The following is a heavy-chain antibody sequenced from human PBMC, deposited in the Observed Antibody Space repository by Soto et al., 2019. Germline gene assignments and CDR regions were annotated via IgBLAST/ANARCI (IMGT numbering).Heavy chain of an antibody. CDR2: VSYTGST. V-gene: IGHV4-30-4*01. J-gene: IGHJ3*01. CDR3: TKSGAAAEDDPLDL. D-gene: IGHD6-19*01. CDR1: GGSVSSGAFF. Sequence: PSETLSLTCSVSGGSVSSGAFFWSWIRQSPGKGLECIGYVSYTGSTYYTPSLMSRVTTSLDTSKNQISLKITSVTAADTAVYYCTKSGAAAEDDPLDLWGQGTLVTVSS.